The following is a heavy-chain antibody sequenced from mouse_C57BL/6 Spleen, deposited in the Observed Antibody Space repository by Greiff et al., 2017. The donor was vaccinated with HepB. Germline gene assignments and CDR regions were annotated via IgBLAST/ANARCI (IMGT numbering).Heavy chain of an antibody. V-gene: IGHV3-6*01. D-gene: IGHD2-4*01. J-gene: IGHJ1*03. CDR3: ESADDDYDGDMDG. CDR2: IRYDGST. Sequence: EVQLVESGPGLVKPSPSLSLTCSVTGYSITSGYYWNWIRQFPGNKLEWMGYIRYDGSTNYNPSLKNRITITRDTSTNQCFLKLNSVTTEDPATYDCESADDDYDGDMDGWGTGTTVTVSS. CDR1: GYSITSGYY.